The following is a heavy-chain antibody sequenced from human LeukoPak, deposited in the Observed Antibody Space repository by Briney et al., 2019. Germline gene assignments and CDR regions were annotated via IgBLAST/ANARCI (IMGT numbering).Heavy chain of an antibody. Sequence: SETLSLTCTVSGGSISSYYGRWIRHPPGKGLEWMGYIYYSGSTHYNPSLKTRVPISGDTPKTQFSQNLSSVTAAHTPVYYCARGNARSSWYTVAYNWFDPWGQGTLVTVSS. CDR2: IYYSGST. V-gene: IGHV4-59*08. CDR3: ARGNARSSWYTVAYNWFDP. D-gene: IGHD6-13*01. CDR1: GGSISSYY. J-gene: IGHJ5*02.